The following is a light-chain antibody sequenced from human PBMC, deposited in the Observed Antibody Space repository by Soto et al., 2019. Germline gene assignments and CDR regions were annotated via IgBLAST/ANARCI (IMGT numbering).Light chain of an antibody. CDR3: QQYGNSPIT. CDR1: QSVSSY. V-gene: IGKV3-11*01. Sequence: EIVLTQSPATLSLSPGERATLCCRASQSVSSYLAWYQQKPGQAPRLLIYDASNRATGIPARFSGSGSGTDFTLTISSLEPEDFAVYYCQQYGNSPITFGQGTRLEVK. J-gene: IGKJ5*01. CDR2: DAS.